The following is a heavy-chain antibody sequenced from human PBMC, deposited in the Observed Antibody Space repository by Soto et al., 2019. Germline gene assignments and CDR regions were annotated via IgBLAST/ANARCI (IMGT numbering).Heavy chain of an antibody. CDR3: ARQGYDSSEPPRQY. V-gene: IGHV4-39*01. CDR1: GGSITSSSYY. D-gene: IGHD3-22*01. CDR2: IYYSGST. J-gene: IGHJ4*02. Sequence: QLQLQESGPGLVKPSENLSLTCTVSGGSITSSSYYWGWIRQPPGKWLEWIGSIYYSGSTYYNPSLKSRVTISVDTSKNQFSLRLSSVTAADTAVYYCARQGYDSSEPPRQYWGQGTLVTVSS.